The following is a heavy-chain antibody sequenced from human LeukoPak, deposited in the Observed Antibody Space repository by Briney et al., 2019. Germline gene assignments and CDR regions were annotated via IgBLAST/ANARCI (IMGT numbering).Heavy chain of an antibody. CDR1: GYTFTSYG. V-gene: IGHV1-18*01. D-gene: IGHD2-2*01. CDR2: ISAYNGNT. CDR3: ARGHLGGVVPAALDDY. Sequence: ASVKVSCKASGYTFTSYGISWVRQAPGQGLEWMGWISAYNGNTNYAQKLQGRVTMTTDTSTGTAYMELRSLRSDDTAVYYCARGHLGGVVPAALDDYWGQGTLVTVSS. J-gene: IGHJ4*02.